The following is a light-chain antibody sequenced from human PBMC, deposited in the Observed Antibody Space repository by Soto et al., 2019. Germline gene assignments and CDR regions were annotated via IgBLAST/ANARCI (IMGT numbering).Light chain of an antibody. J-gene: IGKJ1*01. V-gene: IGKV3-15*01. CDR1: QSVSSK. CDR2: GAS. CDR3: QQYNNWPGT. Sequence: EIVLTQSPGTLSVSPGERATLSCRASQSVSSKLAWYQQKPGQAPRLLFYGASTGATGIPARFSGSGSETEFTLSISSLQSEDFAVYYCQQYNNWPGTVGQVTTVEIK.